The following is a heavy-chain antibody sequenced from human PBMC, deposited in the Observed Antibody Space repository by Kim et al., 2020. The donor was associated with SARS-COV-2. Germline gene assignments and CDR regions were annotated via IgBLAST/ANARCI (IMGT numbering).Heavy chain of an antibody. CDR1: GFTFSSYA. J-gene: IGHJ4*01. D-gene: IGHD6-6*01. CDR3: ASEGGARQCYFYYY. Sequence: GGSLRLSCAASGFTFSSYAMRWVRQAPGKGLEWVSVITYDGSNKYYADSVKGRFTISRDNSKNTLYLQMNSLRAEDTAVYYCASEGGARQCYFYYY. CDR2: ITYDGSNK. V-gene: IGHV3-30*04.